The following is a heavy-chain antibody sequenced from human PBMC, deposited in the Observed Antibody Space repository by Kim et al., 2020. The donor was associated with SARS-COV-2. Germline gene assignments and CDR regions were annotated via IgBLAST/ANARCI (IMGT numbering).Heavy chain of an antibody. CDR2: ISWNSGSI. V-gene: IGHV3-9*01. Sequence: GGSLRLSCAASGFTFGDYAMHWVRQAPGKGLEWVSGISWNSGSIGYADSVKGRFTISRDNAKNSLYLQMNSLRAEDTALYYCAKLAYTRGNRRHYYYYYYMDVWGEGTTVTVSS. CDR1: GFTFGDYA. CDR3: AKLAYTRGNRRHYYYYYYMDV. D-gene: IGHD6-19*01. J-gene: IGHJ6*03.